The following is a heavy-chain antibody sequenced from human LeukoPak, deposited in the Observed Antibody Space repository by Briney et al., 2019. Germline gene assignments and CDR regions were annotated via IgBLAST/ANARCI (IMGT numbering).Heavy chain of an antibody. V-gene: IGHV3-7*01. Sequence: GGSLRLSCAASGFTFSSYLMSWVREAPGRGLGWVANIKQDGSEKYYVDSVKGRFTISRDNAKNSLYLQMNSLRGEDTAVYYCASQDIVVVPAAFDYWGQGTLVTVSS. CDR2: IKQDGSEK. CDR1: GFTFSSYL. D-gene: IGHD2-2*01. CDR3: ASQDIVVVPAAFDY. J-gene: IGHJ4*02.